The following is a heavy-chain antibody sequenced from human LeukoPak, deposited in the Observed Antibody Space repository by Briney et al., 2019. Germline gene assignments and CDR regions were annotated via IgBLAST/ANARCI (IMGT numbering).Heavy chain of an antibody. CDR3: AREYDSSGYYKLLVDY. Sequence: GGSLRLSCAASGFTFSSYAMHWVRQAPGKGLEWVAVISYDGSNKYYADSVKGRFTISRDNSKNTLYLQMNSLRAEDTAAYYCAREYDSSGYYKLLVDYWGQGTLVTVSS. J-gene: IGHJ4*02. D-gene: IGHD3-22*01. CDR2: ISYDGSNK. CDR1: GFTFSSYA. V-gene: IGHV3-30-3*01.